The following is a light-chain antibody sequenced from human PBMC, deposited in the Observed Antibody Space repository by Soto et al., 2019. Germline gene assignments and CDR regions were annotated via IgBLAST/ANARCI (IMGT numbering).Light chain of an antibody. Sequence: DIQMTQSPSSLSAFVGDRVTITCRASQSISNYLNWYQQKPGKAPKLLIYSASTLQSGVPSRFSGSGSGTHFTLTISSLQPEDFATYSCQQSYSRRSFGRGTKVEI. CDR2: SAS. CDR1: QSISNY. V-gene: IGKV1-39*01. CDR3: QQSYSRRS. J-gene: IGKJ1*01.